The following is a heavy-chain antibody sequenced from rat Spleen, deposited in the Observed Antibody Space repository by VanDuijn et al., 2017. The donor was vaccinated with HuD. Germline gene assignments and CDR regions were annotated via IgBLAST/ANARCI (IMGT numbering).Heavy chain of an antibody. D-gene: IGHD1-9*01. Sequence: EVQLVESGGGLVQPGRSMKFSCTASGFTFSNYYMAWVRQAPTKGLAWVASISTGSTNTYYRDSVKGRFTISRDNAKSTLYLQMDSLRSEDTATYYCARHPTYYGFDGDWFAYWGQGTLVTVSS. CDR2: ISTGSTNT. CDR1: GFTFSNYY. CDR3: ARHPTYYGFDGDWFAY. J-gene: IGHJ3*01. V-gene: IGHV5-25*01.